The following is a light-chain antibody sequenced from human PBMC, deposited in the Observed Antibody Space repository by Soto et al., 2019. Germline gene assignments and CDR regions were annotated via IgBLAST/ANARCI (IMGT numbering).Light chain of an antibody. J-gene: IGKJ1*01. CDR1: QSVIRNF. CDR3: QQYGSSPWT. Sequence: EIVLTQSPGTLSLSPGARATLSCSASQSVIRNFLAWYRQKPGQAPRLLIYGASNRATDTPDRFSGSGSGADFSLTISRLEPEDFAVYYCQQYGSSPWTFGQGTKVDIK. CDR2: GAS. V-gene: IGKV3-20*01.